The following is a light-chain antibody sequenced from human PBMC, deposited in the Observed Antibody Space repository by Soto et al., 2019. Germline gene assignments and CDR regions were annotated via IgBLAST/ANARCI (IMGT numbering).Light chain of an antibody. CDR3: QYDGSSPSV. CDR2: VTS. Sequence: EIVLTQSPGTLSLSPGERATLSCRASQSLGSSFLAWYQQKPGQAPRLLIFVTSRRATGVPDRFSGSGSGTDFTLTISRLEPEDFAVYVCQYDGSSPSVFVQGTRLEIK. J-gene: IGKJ5*01. V-gene: IGKV3-20*01. CDR1: QSLGSSF.